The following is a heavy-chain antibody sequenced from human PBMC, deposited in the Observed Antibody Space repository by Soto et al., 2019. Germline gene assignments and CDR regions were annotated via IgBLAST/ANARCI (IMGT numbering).Heavy chain of an antibody. V-gene: IGHV1-69*01. Sequence: QVHLVQSGAEVKKPGSSVKVSCEASGGTFSSYSINWVRQASGQGLEWMGGIIPVFGRANYARKFQGRVTITADGSTNKVYMELSSVTSEDTAVYYCARDAYGMDVWGQGTTVTVSS. CDR2: IIPVFGRA. J-gene: IGHJ6*02. CDR3: ARDAYGMDV. CDR1: GGTFSSYS.